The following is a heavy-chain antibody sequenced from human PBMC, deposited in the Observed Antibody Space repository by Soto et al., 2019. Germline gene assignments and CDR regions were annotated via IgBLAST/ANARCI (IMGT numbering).Heavy chain of an antibody. CDR3: VRTSLVVAAATREDY. Sequence: EVQLVESGGGLVQPGGSLRLSCAASGFTFSSYWMHWVGQAPGKGLVWVSRINSDGSSTSYADSVKGRFTISRDNAKNTMYLLMNSLRAEDTAVYYSVRTSLVVAAATREDYWGQGTLVTFSS. V-gene: IGHV3-74*01. CDR1: GFTFSSYW. D-gene: IGHD2-15*01. CDR2: INSDGSST. J-gene: IGHJ4*02.